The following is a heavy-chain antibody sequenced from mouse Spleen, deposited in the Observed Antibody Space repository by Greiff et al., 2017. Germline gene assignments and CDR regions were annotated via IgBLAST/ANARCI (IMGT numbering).Heavy chain of an antibody. CDR3: AREDGNFYAMDY. Sequence: EVHLVESGGGLVKPGGSLKLSCAASGFTFSSYAMSWVRQTPEKRLEWVATISSGGSYTYYPDSVKGRFTISRDNAKNTLYLQMSSLRSEDTAMYYCAREDGNFYAMDYWGQGTSVTVSS. CDR1: GFTFSSYA. V-gene: IGHV5-9-3*01. D-gene: IGHD2-1*01. J-gene: IGHJ4*01. CDR2: ISSGGSYT.